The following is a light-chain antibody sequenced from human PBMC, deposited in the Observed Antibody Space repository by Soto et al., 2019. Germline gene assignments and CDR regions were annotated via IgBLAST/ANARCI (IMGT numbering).Light chain of an antibody. Sequence: QSVLTQPASVSGSPGQSITISCTGTGSDVGGYNYVSWYQQHPGKAPKLMIYEVSNRPSGVSHRFSGSKSGNTASLTISGRQAEDEADYYCSSYTSSTTLVFGGGTKLTVL. CDR2: EVS. J-gene: IGLJ3*02. CDR3: SSYTSSTTLV. V-gene: IGLV2-14*01. CDR1: GSDVGGYNY.